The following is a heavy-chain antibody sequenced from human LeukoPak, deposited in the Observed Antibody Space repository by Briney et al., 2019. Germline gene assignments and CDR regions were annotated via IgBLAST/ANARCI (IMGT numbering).Heavy chain of an antibody. Sequence: GGSLRLSCAASGFTSSSYEMNWVRQAPGKGLEWVSYISSSGSTIYYADSVKGRFTISRDNAKNSLYLQMNSLRAEDTAVYYCAREVRTTSPQQNYYYYYMDVWGKGTTVTVSS. V-gene: IGHV3-48*03. CDR1: GFTSSSYE. D-gene: IGHD2/OR15-2a*01. CDR2: ISSSGSTI. J-gene: IGHJ6*03. CDR3: AREVRTTSPQQNYYYYYMDV.